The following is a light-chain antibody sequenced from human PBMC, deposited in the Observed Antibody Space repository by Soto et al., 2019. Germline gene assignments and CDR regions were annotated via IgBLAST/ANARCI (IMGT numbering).Light chain of an antibody. CDR2: GAS. CDR1: QSVNTN. CDR3: QQRDKGWT. Sequence: EMVMTQSPATVSVSPGERATLSCRASQSVNTNLIWYQQKPGQAPMLLIYGASTRATGISASFSGSGSATEFTLTISSRQSEDFAVYYCQQRDKGWTFGQGTKVEI. V-gene: IGKV3-15*01. J-gene: IGKJ1*01.